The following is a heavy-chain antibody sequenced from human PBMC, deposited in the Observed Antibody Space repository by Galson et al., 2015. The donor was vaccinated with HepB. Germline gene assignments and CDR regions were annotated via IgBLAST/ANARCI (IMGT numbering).Heavy chain of an antibody. CDR3: ARVLEWELLRSPENYYYYGMDV. V-gene: IGHV3-48*02. J-gene: IGHJ6*02. CDR1: GFTFSSYS. D-gene: IGHD1-26*01. CDR2: ISSSSSTI. Sequence: SLRLSCAASGFTFSSYSMNWVRQAPGKGLEWVSYISSSSSTIYYADSVKGRFTISRDNAKNSLYLQMNSLRDEDTAVYYCARVLEWELLRSPENYYYYGMDVWGQGTTVTVSS.